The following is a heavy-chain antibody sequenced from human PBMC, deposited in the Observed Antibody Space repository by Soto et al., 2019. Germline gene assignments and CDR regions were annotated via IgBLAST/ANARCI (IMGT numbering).Heavy chain of an antibody. D-gene: IGHD3-22*01. Sequence: GGSLRLSCAASGFTFSSYAMSWVRQAPGKGLEWVSAISGSGGSTYYADSVKGRFTISRDNSKNTLYLQMNSLRAEDTAVYYCAKDDGYYDSSGYSHYYYYGMDVWGQGTTVTVSS. CDR3: AKDDGYYDSSGYSHYYYYGMDV. CDR2: ISGSGGST. V-gene: IGHV3-23*01. CDR1: GFTFSSYA. J-gene: IGHJ6*02.